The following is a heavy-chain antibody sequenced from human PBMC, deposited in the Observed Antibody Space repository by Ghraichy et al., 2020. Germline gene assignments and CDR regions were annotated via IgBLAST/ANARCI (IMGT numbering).Heavy chain of an antibody. Sequence: GSLRLSCAVYGFNFRTYEMNWVRQAPGRGLEWVSYITSGGFTYYRDSVKGRFTISRDNVKNSLFLQMNNLRAEDTATYYCARGSLASGRNAHFDFWGQGSLVTVSS. V-gene: IGHV3-48*03. CDR1: GFNFRTYE. CDR3: ARGSLASGRNAHFDF. D-gene: IGHD3-10*01. J-gene: IGHJ4*02. CDR2: ITSGGFT.